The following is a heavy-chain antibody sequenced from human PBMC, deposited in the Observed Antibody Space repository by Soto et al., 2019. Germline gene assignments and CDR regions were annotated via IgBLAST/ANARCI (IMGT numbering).Heavy chain of an antibody. Sequence: SETLSLTCTVSGVSISSGDYYWSWIRQPPGKGLEWIGYIYYSGSTYYNPSLKSRVTISVDTSKNQFSLKLSSVTAADTAVYYCARERPDGSRLDPWGQGTLVTVSS. J-gene: IGHJ5*02. V-gene: IGHV4-30-4*01. D-gene: IGHD6-13*01. CDR2: IYYSGST. CDR1: GVSISSGDYY. CDR3: ARERPDGSRLDP.